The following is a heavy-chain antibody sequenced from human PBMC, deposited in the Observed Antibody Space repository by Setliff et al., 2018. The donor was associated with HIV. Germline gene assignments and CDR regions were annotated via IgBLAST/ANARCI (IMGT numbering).Heavy chain of an antibody. V-gene: IGHV3-66*01. Sequence: GGSLRLSCAASGFSYSTYWMSWVRQAPGKGLEWASVIYRDGATYYADSVKGRFTISRDTAKNTVYLQMNSLTSEDTALYYCARENNFDYWGQGTLVTVSS. CDR3: ARENNFDY. CDR2: IYRDGAT. J-gene: IGHJ4*02. CDR1: GFSYSTYW.